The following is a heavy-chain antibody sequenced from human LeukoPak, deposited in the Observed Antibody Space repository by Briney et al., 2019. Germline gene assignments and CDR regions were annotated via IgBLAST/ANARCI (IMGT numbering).Heavy chain of an antibody. V-gene: IGHV4-31*03. CDR3: ARGRAYYDFWSGYFSNPFDY. CDR2: IYYSGST. D-gene: IGHD3-3*01. CDR1: GGSISSGGYY. Sequence: SQTLSLTCTVSGGSISSGGYYWSWIRQHPGKGLEWIGYIYYSGSTYYNPSLKSRVTISVDTSKNQFSLKLSSVTAADTAVYYCARGRAYYDFWSGYFSNPFDYWGQGTLVTVSS. J-gene: IGHJ4*02.